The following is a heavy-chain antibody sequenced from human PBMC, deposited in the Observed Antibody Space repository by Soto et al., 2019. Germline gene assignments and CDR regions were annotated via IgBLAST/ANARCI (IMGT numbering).Heavy chain of an antibody. V-gene: IGHV1-69*06. CDR1: GGTFSSYA. D-gene: IGHD3-3*01. CDR2: IIPIFGTA. Sequence: SVKVSCKASGGTFSSYAISWVRQAPGQGLEWMGGIIPIFGTANYAQKFQGRVTITADKSTSTAYMELSSLRSEDTAVYYCARAPNVLRFLSLFDYCGHGTRVTVSS. J-gene: IGHJ4*01. CDR3: ARAPNVLRFLSLFDY.